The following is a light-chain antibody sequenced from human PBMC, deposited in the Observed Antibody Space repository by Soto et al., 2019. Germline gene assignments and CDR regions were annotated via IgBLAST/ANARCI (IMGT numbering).Light chain of an antibody. V-gene: IGKV1-39*01. Sequence: DIEMTQSPSSLSASVGDRVAITCRASQTISTYLNWYHQKPGTAPKLLIYTASSLQGGVPPRFCGNGSGTLFTLTLSSLPPGDSGIYYCQQSYSRPYTFGQGTKMDSK. J-gene: IGKJ2*01. CDR3: QQSYSRPYT. CDR2: TAS. CDR1: QTISTY.